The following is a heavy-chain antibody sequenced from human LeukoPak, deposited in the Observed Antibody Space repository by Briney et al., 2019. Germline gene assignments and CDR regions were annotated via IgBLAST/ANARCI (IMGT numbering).Heavy chain of an antibody. CDR3: ARQIRSSPYYFDY. CDR2: IYYSGST. V-gene: IGHV4-59*08. D-gene: IGHD6-13*01. J-gene: IGHJ4*02. Sequence: SETLSLTCTVSGGSISSHYWSWIRQPPGKGLEWIGYIYYSGSTNYNPSLKSRVTISVDTSKNQFSLKLSSVTAADTAVYYCARQIRSSPYYFDYWGQGTLVTVSS. CDR1: GGSISSHY.